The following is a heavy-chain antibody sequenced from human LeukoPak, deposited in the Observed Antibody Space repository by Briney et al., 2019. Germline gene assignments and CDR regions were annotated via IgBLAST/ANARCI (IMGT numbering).Heavy chain of an antibody. CDR1: GFIFSSYA. CDR3: AKLGGPYNWDYAGLNYMDY. D-gene: IGHD1-7*01. J-gene: IGHJ6*03. Sequence: PGGSLGLLCAASGFIFSSYAMAWVRQAPGKGLEWVSAISGSGSNTYYADSVKGRFTISRANSKDTLYLQMNSLRAEDTAIYYCAKLGGPYNWDYAGLNYMDYGGQGTTFTVSS. V-gene: IGHV3-23*01. CDR2: ISGSGSNT.